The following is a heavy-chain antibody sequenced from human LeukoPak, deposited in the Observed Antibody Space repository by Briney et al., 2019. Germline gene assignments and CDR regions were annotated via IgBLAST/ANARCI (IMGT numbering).Heavy chain of an antibody. CDR3: ARRHYYYMDV. J-gene: IGHJ6*03. CDR2: IYYSGST. CDR1: GGSISSSSYY. Sequence: SETLSLTCTVSGGSISSSSYYWGWIRQPPGKGLEWIGSIYYSGSTYYNPSLKSRVTISVDTSKNQFPLKLSSVTAADTAVYYCARRHYYYMDVWGKGTTVTISS. V-gene: IGHV4-39*01.